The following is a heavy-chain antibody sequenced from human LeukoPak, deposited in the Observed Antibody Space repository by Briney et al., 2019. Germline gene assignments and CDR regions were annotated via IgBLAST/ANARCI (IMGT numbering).Heavy chain of an antibody. CDR1: GFTVSSNY. D-gene: IGHD6-13*01. CDR3: ARGGYSSSWYHFDY. Sequence: GGSLRLSCAASGFTVSSNYMSWVRQAPGKGLEWVSVIYSGGTTNYADSVKGRFTISRDNSKNTLFLQMNSLRAEDTAVYYCARGGYSSSWYHFDYWGQGTLVTVSS. J-gene: IGHJ4*02. CDR2: IYSGGTT. V-gene: IGHV3-53*01.